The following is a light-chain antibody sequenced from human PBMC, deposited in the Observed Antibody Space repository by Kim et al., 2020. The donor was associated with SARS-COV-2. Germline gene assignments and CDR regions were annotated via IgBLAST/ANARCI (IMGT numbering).Light chain of an antibody. J-gene: IGKJ5*01. V-gene: IGKV3-11*01. CDR1: QSVSSY. CDR2: DAS. Sequence: PGERATLSCQDSQSVSSYLGWYQKKPDHAHRLHIYDASNRATGIPARFSGSGSETDFTLTIRSLEPEDFAVYYCQQRSNWPPITYGQGTRLEIK. CDR3: QQRSNWPPIT.